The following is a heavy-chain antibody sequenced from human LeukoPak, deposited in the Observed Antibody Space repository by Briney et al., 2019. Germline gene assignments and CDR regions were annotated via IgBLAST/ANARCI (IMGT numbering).Heavy chain of an antibody. V-gene: IGHV3-30*02. J-gene: IGHJ4*02. CDR3: AKDPFWSGYHRGGIYFDY. CDR2: IRYDGSNK. Sequence: GGSLRLSCAASGFTFSSYGMHWVRQAPGKGLEWVAFIRYDGSNKYYADSVKGRFTISRDNSKNALCLQMNSLRAEDTAVYYCAKDPFWSGYHRGGIYFDYWGQGTLVTVSS. D-gene: IGHD3-3*01. CDR1: GFTFSSYG.